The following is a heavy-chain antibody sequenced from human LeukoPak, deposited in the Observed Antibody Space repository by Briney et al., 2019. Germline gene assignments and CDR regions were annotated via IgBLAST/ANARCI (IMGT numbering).Heavy chain of an antibody. CDR2: ISYDGSNK. D-gene: IGHD3-22*01. V-gene: IGHV3-30*03. CDR3: AGYDSSGYYFGY. CDR1: GFTFSSYG. Sequence: PGGSPRLSCAASGFTFSSYGMHWVRQAPGKGLEWVAVISYDGSNKYYADSVKGRFTISRDNSKNTLYLQMNSLRAEDTAVYYCAGYDSSGYYFGYWGQGTLVTVSS. J-gene: IGHJ4*02.